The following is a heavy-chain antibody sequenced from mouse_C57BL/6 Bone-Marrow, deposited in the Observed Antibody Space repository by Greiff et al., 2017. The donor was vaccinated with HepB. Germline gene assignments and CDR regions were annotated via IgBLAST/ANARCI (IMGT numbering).Heavy chain of an antibody. CDR3: ARGDSNLYYLDY. CDR1: GFTFSDYY. CDR2: INHDGSST. Sequence: EVQGVESEAGLVQPGSSMKLSCTASGFTFSDYYMAWVRQVPEKGLEWVANINHDGSSTYYLDSLKSRFIISRDNAKNILYLQMSSLKSEDTATYYYARGDSNLYYLDYWGQGTTLTVSS. V-gene: IGHV5-16*01. J-gene: IGHJ2*01. D-gene: IGHD2-5*01.